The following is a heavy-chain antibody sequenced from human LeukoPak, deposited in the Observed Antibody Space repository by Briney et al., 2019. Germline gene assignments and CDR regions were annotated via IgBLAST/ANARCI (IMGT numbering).Heavy chain of an antibody. CDR1: GVSISSGGYC. CDR2: IYHSGST. J-gene: IGHJ5*02. CDR3: ARAPSSTSYSWFDA. V-gene: IGHV4-30-2*01. D-gene: IGHD2-2*01. Sequence: SETLSFTCTVSGVSISSGGYCWSWIRQPPGKGLEWIGYIYHSGSTYYNPSLKSRVTISVDRSKNQFSLKLSSVTAADTAVYYCARAPSSTSYSWFDAWGQGTLATVSS.